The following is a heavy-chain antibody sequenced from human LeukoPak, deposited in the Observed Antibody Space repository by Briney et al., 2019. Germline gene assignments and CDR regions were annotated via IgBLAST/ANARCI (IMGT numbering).Heavy chain of an antibody. Sequence: GGSLRLSCAASGFTFSSCAMSWVRQAPGKGLEWVGFIRSKAYGGTTEYAASVKGRFTISRDDSKSIAYLQMNSLKTEDTAVYYCTRDQYDILTGYGDFDYWGQGTLVTVSS. J-gene: IGHJ4*02. CDR1: GFTFSSCA. CDR2: IRSKAYGGTT. V-gene: IGHV3-49*04. CDR3: TRDQYDILTGYGDFDY. D-gene: IGHD3-9*01.